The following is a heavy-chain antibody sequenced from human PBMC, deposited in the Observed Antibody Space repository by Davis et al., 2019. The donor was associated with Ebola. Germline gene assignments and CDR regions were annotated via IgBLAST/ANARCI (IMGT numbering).Heavy chain of an antibody. V-gene: IGHV1-18*01. CDR1: GGTFSSYA. D-gene: IGHD1-26*01. J-gene: IGHJ3*02. CDR2: INPNSGGT. CDR3: ARTFRYSGSYWAFDI. Sequence: AASVKVSCKASGGTFSSYAISWVRQAPGQGLEWMGWINPNSGGTNYAQKFQGWVTMTTDTSTSTAYMELRSLRSDDTAVYYCARTFRYSGSYWAFDIWGQGTMVTVSS.